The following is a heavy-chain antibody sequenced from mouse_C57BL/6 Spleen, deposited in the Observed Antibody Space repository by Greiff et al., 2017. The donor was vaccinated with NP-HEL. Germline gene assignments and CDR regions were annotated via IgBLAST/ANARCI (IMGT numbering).Heavy chain of an antibody. CDR1: GFTFSDYG. CDR2: ISSGSSTI. V-gene: IGHV5-17*01. J-gene: IGHJ1*03. CDR3: ASPGYGSSYGYFDV. D-gene: IGHD1-1*01. Sequence: EVQLVESGGGLVKPGGSLKLSCAASGFTFSDYGMHWVRQAPEKGLEWVAYISSGSSTIYYADTVKGRFTISRDNAKNTLFLQMTSLRSEDTAMYYCASPGYGSSYGYFDVWGTGTTVTVSS.